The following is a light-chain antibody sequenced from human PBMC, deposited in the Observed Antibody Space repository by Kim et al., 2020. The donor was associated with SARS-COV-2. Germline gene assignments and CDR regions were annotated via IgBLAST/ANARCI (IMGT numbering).Light chain of an antibody. V-gene: IGLV3-1*01. Sequence: SVSPGQTASISCSGAQLGSTFTSWYQQKPGQSPVLVIHQDTERPSGIPERFSATKSGNTATLTISGTQPLDEADYYCLAWDSSTYVFGTGTKVTVL. CDR1: QLGSTF. CDR3: LAWDSSTYV. J-gene: IGLJ1*01. CDR2: QDT.